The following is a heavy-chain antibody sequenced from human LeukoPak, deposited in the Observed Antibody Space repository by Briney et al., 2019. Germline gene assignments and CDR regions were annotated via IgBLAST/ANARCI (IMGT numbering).Heavy chain of an antibody. V-gene: IGHV3-9*01. CDR1: GFTFDDYA. CDR3: AREIQAPGKTLDY. CDR2: ISWNSGSI. Sequence: GGSLRLSCAASGFTFDDYAMPWVRKAPGKGLEWVSGISWNSGSIGYADFVKGRFTISRDNAKNTLYLQMNSLRAEDTAIYYCAREIQAPGKTLDYWGQGALVTVSS. J-gene: IGHJ4*02.